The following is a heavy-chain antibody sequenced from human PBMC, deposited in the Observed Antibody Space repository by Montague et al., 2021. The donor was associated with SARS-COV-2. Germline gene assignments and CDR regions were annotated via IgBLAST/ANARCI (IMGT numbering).Heavy chain of an antibody. CDR2: IYYSGST. Sequence: SETLSLTCTVSGGSISSYYWSWIRQPPGKGLEWIGYIYYSGSTNYNPSLKSRVTISVDTSKNQFSLRLSAVTAADTARYYCARAQNICFIANCVNYFDLWGQGALVTVSP. D-gene: IGHD2-15*01. V-gene: IGHV4-59*01. CDR1: GGSISSYY. J-gene: IGHJ4*02. CDR3: ARAQNICFIANCVNYFDL.